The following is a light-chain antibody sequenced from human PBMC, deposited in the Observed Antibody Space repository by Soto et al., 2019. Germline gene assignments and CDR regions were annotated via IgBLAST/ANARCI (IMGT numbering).Light chain of an antibody. CDR1: ETISSTY. Sequence: EIVLTQSPGTLSLSLGERATLSCRTSETISSTYLAWYQQTPGQAPRLLIHGTSSRASDIPDRFSGSGSGTDFTLTISRLEPEDFAVYFCQQYGRSPPTFGPGTKLDIK. V-gene: IGKV3-20*01. CDR2: GTS. J-gene: IGKJ2*01. CDR3: QQYGRSPPT.